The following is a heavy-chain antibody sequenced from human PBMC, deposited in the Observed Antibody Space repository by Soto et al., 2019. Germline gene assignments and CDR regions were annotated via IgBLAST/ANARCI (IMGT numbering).Heavy chain of an antibody. V-gene: IGHV4-34*01. D-gene: IGHD5-12*01. CDR2: INHSGNT. Sequence: SETLSLTCSVSGGSISSGYYYWSWIRQPPGKGLEWLGEINHSGNTNYNPSLKSRVTISMDPSKNQFSLKLRSVTAADTAVYYCASGRRRLRYQGNWFDPWGQGALVTVSS. CDR3: ASGRRRLRYQGNWFDP. J-gene: IGHJ5*02. CDR1: GGSISSGYYY.